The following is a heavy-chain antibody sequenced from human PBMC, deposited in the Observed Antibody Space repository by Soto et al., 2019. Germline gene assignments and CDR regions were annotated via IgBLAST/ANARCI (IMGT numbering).Heavy chain of an antibody. J-gene: IGHJ4*02. V-gene: IGHV2-26*01. CDR3: ARTSTYYDILAGYYTPLFDY. CDR1: GFSRSNARMG. D-gene: IGHD3-9*01. Sequence: VPTLVNPTQTLTLTCTVSGFSRSNARMGVSWIRQPPGKALEWLAHIFSNDEKSYSTSLKSRLTISKDTSKSQVVLTMTNMDPVDTATYYCARTSTYYDILAGYYTPLFDYWGQGTLVTVSS. CDR2: IFSNDEK.